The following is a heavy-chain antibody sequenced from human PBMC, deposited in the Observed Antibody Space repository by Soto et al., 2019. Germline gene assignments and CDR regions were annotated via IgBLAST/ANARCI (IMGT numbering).Heavy chain of an antibody. CDR3: ARYYRTYQYSYGMDV. CDR1: GYSFTSYW. J-gene: IGHJ6*04. D-gene: IGHD4-4*01. V-gene: IGHV5-10-1*01. Sequence: PGESLKISCKGSGYSFTSYWISWVRQMPGKGLEWMGRIDPSDSYTNYSPSFQGHVTISADKSISTAYLQWSSLKASDTAMYYCARYYRTYQYSYGMDVWATGTTVTVSS. CDR2: IDPSDSYT.